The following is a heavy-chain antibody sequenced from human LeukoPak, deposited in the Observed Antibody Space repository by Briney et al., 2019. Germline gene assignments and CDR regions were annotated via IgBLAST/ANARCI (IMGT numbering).Heavy chain of an antibody. D-gene: IGHD3-10*01. CDR2: ISAYNGNT. Sequence: GASVKVSCKASGYTFTSYGISWVRQAPGQGLEWMGWISAYNGNTNYAQKLQGKVTMTTDTSTSTAYMELRSLKSDDTAVYYCARASFGNWFDPWGQGTLVTVSS. J-gene: IGHJ5*02. CDR1: GYTFTSYG. V-gene: IGHV1-18*01. CDR3: ARASFGNWFDP.